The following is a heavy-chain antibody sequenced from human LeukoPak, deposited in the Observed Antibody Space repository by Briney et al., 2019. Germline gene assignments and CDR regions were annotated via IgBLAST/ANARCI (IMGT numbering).Heavy chain of an antibody. CDR3: ARGLGRELDGAFDI. D-gene: IGHD3-10*01. V-gene: IGHV3-53*01. CDR2: IYSGGRT. J-gene: IGHJ3*02. CDR1: GFSFNTYS. Sequence: GGSLRLSCAASGFSFNTYSMNWVRQAPGKGLEWVSVIYSGGRTYYADSVKGRFTISRDNSRNTLYLQMNSLRAEDTAVYYCARGLGRELDGAFDIWGQGTMVTVSS.